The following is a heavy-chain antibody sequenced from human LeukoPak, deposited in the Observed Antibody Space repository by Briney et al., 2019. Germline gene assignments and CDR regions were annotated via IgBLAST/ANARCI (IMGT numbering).Heavy chain of an antibody. CDR1: GGSISSGGYY. J-gene: IGHJ6*02. CDR2: IYYSGST. Sequence: PSETLSLTCTVSGGSISSGGYYWSWIRQHPGKGLEWIGYIYYSGSTYYNPSLKSRVTISVDTSKNQFSLKLSSVTAADTAVYYCARGSSGYYYGFYYYYGMDVWGQGTTVTVSS. CDR3: ARGSSGYYYGFYYYYGMDV. D-gene: IGHD3-22*01. V-gene: IGHV4-31*03.